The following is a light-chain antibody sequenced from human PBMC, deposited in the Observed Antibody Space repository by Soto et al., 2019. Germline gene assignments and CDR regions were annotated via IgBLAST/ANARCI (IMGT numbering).Light chain of an antibody. CDR1: QSVRSW. CDR3: QQYNTYSA. Sequence: IKMTQSPATLSASVGDRVTITCRASQSVRSWLAWYQQKPGTAPKLLIFDASRLESGVPARFSGSGSGTEFTLTISSLQPDDFATYYCQQYNTYSAFGQGTRLEIK. J-gene: IGKJ5*01. CDR2: DAS. V-gene: IGKV1-5*01.